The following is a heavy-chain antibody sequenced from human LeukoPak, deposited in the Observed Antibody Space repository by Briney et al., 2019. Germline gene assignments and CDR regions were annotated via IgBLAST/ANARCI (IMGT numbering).Heavy chain of an antibody. D-gene: IGHD3-22*01. CDR3: ARGNYYDSSGYYYARNY. CDR1: GYTFTSYD. Sequence: ASVKVSCKASGYTFTSYDINWVRQATGQRLEWMGWMNPNSGSTGYAQKFQGRVTMTRNTSISTAYMELSSLRSEDTAVYYCARGNYYDSSGYYYARNYWGQGTLVTVSS. J-gene: IGHJ4*02. V-gene: IGHV1-8*01. CDR2: MNPNSGST.